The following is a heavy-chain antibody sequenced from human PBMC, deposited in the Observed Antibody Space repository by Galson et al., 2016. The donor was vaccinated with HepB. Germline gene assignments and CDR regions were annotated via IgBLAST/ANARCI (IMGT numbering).Heavy chain of an antibody. CDR1: GFTFRRYD. V-gene: IGHV3-13*01. Sequence: SLRLSCAASGFTFRRYDMHWVRQGTGKGLEWVSAIGTAGDTYYPGSVKGRFTISRENAKNSLYLQMSSLRAGDTAVYFCARSASGYWYLDLWGRGTLVTVSS. J-gene: IGHJ2*01. CDR3: ARSASGYWYLDL. D-gene: IGHD6-6*01. CDR2: IGTAGDT.